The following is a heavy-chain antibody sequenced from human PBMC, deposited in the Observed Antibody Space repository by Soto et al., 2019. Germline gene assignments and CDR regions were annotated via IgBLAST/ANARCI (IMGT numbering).Heavy chain of an antibody. CDR2: VYTSGST. J-gene: IGHJ4*02. Sequence: PSETLSLTCSISDDSIGPYYWTWIRQTPRKELQWIGYVYTSGSTKYNSSLKRRVTISLDASNSQFSLTMSSVTAADTGVYYCAREVVGNTWPGIFDSWGRGTLVTVSS. CDR1: DDSIGPYY. CDR3: AREVVGNTWPGIFDS. V-gene: IGHV4-4*08.